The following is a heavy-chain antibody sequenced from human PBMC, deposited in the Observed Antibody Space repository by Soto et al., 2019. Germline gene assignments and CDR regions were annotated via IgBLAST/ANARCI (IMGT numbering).Heavy chain of an antibody. J-gene: IGHJ4*02. Sequence: SETLSLTCTVSGYSISSGYYWAWIRQPPGKGLEWIGSVYHSGGTYYNPSLKSRLSVSMDTSKNQFSLKLTSVTAADTAVYFCARDLDSSGEAYWGQGTLVTVSS. V-gene: IGHV4-38-2*02. CDR1: GYSISSGYY. D-gene: IGHD3-22*01. CDR3: ARDLDSSGEAY. CDR2: VYHSGGT.